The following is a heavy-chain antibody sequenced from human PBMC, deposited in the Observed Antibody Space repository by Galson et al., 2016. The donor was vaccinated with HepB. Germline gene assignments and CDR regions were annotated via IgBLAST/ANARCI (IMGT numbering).Heavy chain of an antibody. J-gene: IGHJ4*02. CDR3: VKEFVATGAVVGDY. CDR2: ISNSGGIT. Sequence: SLRLSCAASGFTFSTYDMGWVRQAPGKGLEWVSAISNSGGITYYADSVKGRFTISRDNSKDTLYLQMNSLRVEDTALYYCVKEFVATGAVVGDYWGQGTLVSVSS. D-gene: IGHD2-21*01. CDR1: GFTFSTYD. V-gene: IGHV3-23*01.